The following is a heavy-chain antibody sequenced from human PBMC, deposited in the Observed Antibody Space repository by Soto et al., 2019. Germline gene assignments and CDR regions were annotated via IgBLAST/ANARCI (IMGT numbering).Heavy chain of an antibody. CDR1: GFSIISYD. Sequence: GGSLRLSCAASGFSIISYDMHWVRQATRKGLEWVSGIGTAGQTFYPDSVKGRFTISRGTAKNSLYLQMTSLSAGDTAVYYCARAKVRAEGGKVWLVPSGPGTLVSV. D-gene: IGHD3-10*01. CDR3: ARAKVRAEGGKVWLVP. V-gene: IGHV3-13*01. CDR2: IGTAGQT. J-gene: IGHJ5*01.